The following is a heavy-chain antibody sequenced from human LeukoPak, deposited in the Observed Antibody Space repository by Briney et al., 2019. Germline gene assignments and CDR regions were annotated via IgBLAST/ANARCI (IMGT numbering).Heavy chain of an antibody. CDR2: INHSGST. CDR1: GYSISSGYY. V-gene: IGHV4-38-2*02. D-gene: IGHD2-2*01. Sequence: SETLSLTCTVSGYSISSGYYWGWIRQPPGKGLEWIGSINHSGSTNYNPSLKSRVTISVDTSKNQFSLKLSSVTAADTAVYYCARGRSQLLRYYYYYMDVWGKGTTVTVSS. CDR3: ARGRSQLLRYYYYYMDV. J-gene: IGHJ6*03.